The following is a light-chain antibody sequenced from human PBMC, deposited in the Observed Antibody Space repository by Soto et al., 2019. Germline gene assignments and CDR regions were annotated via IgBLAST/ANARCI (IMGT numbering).Light chain of an antibody. CDR3: QQYGNSPLT. CDR2: RAS. V-gene: IGKV3-20*01. J-gene: IGKJ4*01. Sequence: DMVLTQSPGTLSLSPGERATLSCRASQSVSSNYLALYQQKPVEAPKVLIYRASIRAAGIPDRFTGSGSGTDFTLTISRLEPEEFAVYYCQQYGNSPLTFGGGTKVGIK. CDR1: QSVSSNY.